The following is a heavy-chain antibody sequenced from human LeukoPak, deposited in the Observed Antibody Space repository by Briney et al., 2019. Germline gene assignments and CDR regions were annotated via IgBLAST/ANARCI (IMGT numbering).Heavy chain of an antibody. CDR3: VIIDLTEGFDY. CDR2: ISGYNGDT. CDR1: GYTFTDYG. V-gene: IGHV1-18*01. D-gene: IGHD3-16*02. J-gene: IGHJ4*02. Sequence: GASVKVSCKTSGYTFTDYGIDWFRQAPGQGLEWMGWISGYNGDTKYAQKFQGRVTVTTDTSTRTAYMELRSLRSDDTDLYYCVIIDLTEGFDYWGQGTLVTVSS.